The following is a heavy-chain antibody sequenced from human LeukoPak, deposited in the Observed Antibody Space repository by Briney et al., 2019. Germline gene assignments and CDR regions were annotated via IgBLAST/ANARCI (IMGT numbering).Heavy chain of an antibody. CDR3: AKDRLGYCGGDCYSDY. CDR1: GFTFSSYA. V-gene: IGHV3-23*01. D-gene: IGHD2-21*02. J-gene: IGHJ4*02. Sequence: GSLRLSCAASGFTFSSYAMSWVRQAPGKGLEWVSAISGSGGSTYYADSVKGRFTISRDNSKNTLYLQMNSLRAEDTAVYYRAKDRLGYCGGDCYSDYWGQGTLVTVSS. CDR2: ISGSGGST.